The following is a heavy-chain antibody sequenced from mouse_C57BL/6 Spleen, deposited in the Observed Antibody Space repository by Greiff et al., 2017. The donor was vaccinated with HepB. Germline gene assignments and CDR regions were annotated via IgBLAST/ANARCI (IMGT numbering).Heavy chain of an antibody. CDR1: GYTFTSYW. V-gene: IGHV1-55*01. CDR2: IYPGSGST. CDR3: ARRGYDYDDAMDY. Sequence: QVQLQQPGAELVKPGASVKMSCKASGYTFTSYWITWVKQRPGQGLEWIGDIYPGSGSTNYKEKFKSKATLTVDTSSSTAYMQLSSLTSEDSAVYYCARRGYDYDDAMDYWGQGTSVTVSS. J-gene: IGHJ4*01. D-gene: IGHD2-4*01.